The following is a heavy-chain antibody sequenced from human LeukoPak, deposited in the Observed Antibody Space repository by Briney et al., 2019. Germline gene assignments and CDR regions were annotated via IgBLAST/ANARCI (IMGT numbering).Heavy chain of an antibody. CDR3: ARGGGSSSY. J-gene: IGHJ4*02. D-gene: IGHD1-26*01. Sequence: GALRLSCAASGFSFSTYWMSWVRQAPGKGLEWVANIKQDGTEKYYVDSVKGRFTISRDNAKNSLYLQMNSLRAEDTAVYYCARGGGSSSYWGQGTLVTVSS. CDR2: IKQDGTEK. CDR1: GFSFSTYW. V-gene: IGHV3-7*01.